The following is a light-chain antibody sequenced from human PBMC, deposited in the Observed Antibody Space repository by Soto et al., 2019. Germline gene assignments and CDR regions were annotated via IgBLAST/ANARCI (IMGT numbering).Light chain of an antibody. CDR3: QQRSNWPPART. V-gene: IGKV3D-20*02. J-gene: IGKJ1*01. CDR2: GES. Sequence: DIVLTQSPGTLSFSPGERATLSCWAGQGLSTDYLAWSQKKPGQPPRLFIYGESSRATGIPDRFSGSGSGTDFTLTISRLEPEDFAVYYCQQRSNWPPARTFGQGTKVEIK. CDR1: QGLSTDY.